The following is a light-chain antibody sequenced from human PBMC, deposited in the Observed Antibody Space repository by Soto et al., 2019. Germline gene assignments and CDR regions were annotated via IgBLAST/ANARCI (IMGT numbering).Light chain of an antibody. Sequence: IQLTQSPSSLSASVGDRVTITFRASQGISSYLAWYQQKPGTAPKLLIYAASNLQSGVPPRFSGSGSGKDFTLTIAALQPDDFATYYCHQSFSSPRTFGQGTKVDIK. V-gene: IGKV1-39*01. CDR2: AAS. CDR3: HQSFSSPRT. CDR1: QGISSY. J-gene: IGKJ1*01.